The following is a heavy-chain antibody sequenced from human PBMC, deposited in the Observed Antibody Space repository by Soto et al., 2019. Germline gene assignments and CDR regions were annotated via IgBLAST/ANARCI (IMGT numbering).Heavy chain of an antibody. CDR2: ISWDGGST. D-gene: IGHD3-3*01. CDR3: ARALYDFSFDY. Sequence: GGSLRLSCAASGFTFDDYTMHWVRQAPGKGLEWVSLISWDGGSTYYANSVKGRFTISRDNTKNSLYLQMGSLRAEDMAVYYCARALYDFSFDYWGQGTLVTVSS. J-gene: IGHJ4*02. V-gene: IGHV3-43*01. CDR1: GFTFDDYT.